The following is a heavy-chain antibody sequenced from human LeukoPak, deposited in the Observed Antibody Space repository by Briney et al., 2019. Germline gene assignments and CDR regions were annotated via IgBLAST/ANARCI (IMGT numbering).Heavy chain of an antibody. Sequence: PGGSLRLSCAASRFTFSSYSMNWVRQAPGKGLEWVSSISSRSSYIYYADSVKGRFTISRDNAKNSLYLQMNSLRAEDTAVYYCARGGSRGYYHNPLDYWGQGTLVTVSS. D-gene: IGHD3-22*01. CDR3: ARGGSRGYYHNPLDY. CDR2: ISSRSSYI. J-gene: IGHJ4*02. V-gene: IGHV3-21*01. CDR1: RFTFSSYS.